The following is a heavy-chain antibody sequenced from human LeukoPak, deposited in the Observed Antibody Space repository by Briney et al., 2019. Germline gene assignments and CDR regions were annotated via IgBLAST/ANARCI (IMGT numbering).Heavy chain of an antibody. V-gene: IGHV4-30-2*01. Sequence: PSQTLSLTCTVSGGSISSGGYYWSWIRQPLGKGLEWIGYIYHSGSTYYNPSLKSRVTISVDRSKNQFSLKLSSVTAADTAVYYCASGLEPYYFDYWGQGTLVTVS. CDR3: ASGLEPYYFDY. J-gene: IGHJ4*02. CDR2: IYHSGST. CDR1: GGSISSGGYY. D-gene: IGHD1-1*01.